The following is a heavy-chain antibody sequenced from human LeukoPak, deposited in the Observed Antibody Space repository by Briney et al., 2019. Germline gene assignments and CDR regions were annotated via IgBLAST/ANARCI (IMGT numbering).Heavy chain of an antibody. J-gene: IGHJ5*02. Sequence: GGSLRLSCAASRFTFSSYSMNWVRQAPGKGLEWVSYISSSSSTIYYADSVKGRFTISRDNAKNSLYLQLNSLRAEDTAVYYCARSLVVGATYPYRWGQGTLVTVSS. CDR1: RFTFSSYS. CDR2: ISSSSSTI. V-gene: IGHV3-48*01. D-gene: IGHD1-26*01. CDR3: ARSLVVGATYPYR.